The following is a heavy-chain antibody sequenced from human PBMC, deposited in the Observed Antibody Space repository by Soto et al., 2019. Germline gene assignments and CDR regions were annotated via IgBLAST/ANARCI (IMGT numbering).Heavy chain of an antibody. CDR2: TYYGSKWYN. J-gene: IGHJ4*02. CDR3: AIGMYSSGWYYFDY. D-gene: IGHD6-19*01. CDR1: GDSVSSNSAA. V-gene: IGHV6-1*01. Sequence: SQTLSLPCAISGDSVSSNSAAWNWIRQSPSRGLEWLGRTYYGSKWYNDYAVSVKSRITINPDTSKNQSSLQLNSVTPEDTAVYYCAIGMYSSGWYYFDYWGQGTLVTVSS.